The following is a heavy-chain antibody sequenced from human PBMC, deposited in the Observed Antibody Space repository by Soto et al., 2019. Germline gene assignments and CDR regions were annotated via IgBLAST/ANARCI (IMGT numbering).Heavy chain of an antibody. J-gene: IGHJ6*02. CDR3: ARANYYDSSGYYPKGRDPYGMDV. CDR1: GGTFSSYA. V-gene: IGHV1-69*01. D-gene: IGHD3-22*01. CDR2: IIPIFGTA. Sequence: QVQLVQSGAEVKKPGSSVKVSCKASGGTFSSYAISWVRQAHGQGLEWMGGIIPIFGTANYAQKFQGRVTITADESTSTDYMELSSLRSEDTAVYYCARANYYDSSGYYPKGRDPYGMDVWGQGTTVTVSS.